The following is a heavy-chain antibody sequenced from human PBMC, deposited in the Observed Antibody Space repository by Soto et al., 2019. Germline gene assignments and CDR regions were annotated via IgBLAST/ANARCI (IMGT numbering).Heavy chain of an antibody. J-gene: IGHJ4*02. D-gene: IGHD6-13*01. V-gene: IGHV4-4*02. CDR3: ARDPGGAAAGGFDY. CDR2: IYHSGST. CDR1: GGSISSSNW. Sequence: PSETLSLTCAVSGGSISSSNWWSWVRQPPGKGLEWIGEIYHSGSTNYNPSLKSRVTISVDKSKNQFSLKLSSVTAADTAVYYCARDPGGAAAGGFDYWGQGTLVTVSS.